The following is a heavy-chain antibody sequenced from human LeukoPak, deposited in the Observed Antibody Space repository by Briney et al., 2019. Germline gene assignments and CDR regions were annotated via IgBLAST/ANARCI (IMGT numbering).Heavy chain of an antibody. Sequence: GGSLSLSCAASGFTFSNYEMNWVRQAPGKGLEWVSYISSRGTTIRYADSVKGRFTISRDNSKNTLYLQMNSLRAEDTAVYYCAKDATYGDYAIDYWGQGTLVTVSS. J-gene: IGHJ4*02. CDR2: ISSRGTTI. V-gene: IGHV3-48*03. D-gene: IGHD4-17*01. CDR1: GFTFSNYE. CDR3: AKDATYGDYAIDY.